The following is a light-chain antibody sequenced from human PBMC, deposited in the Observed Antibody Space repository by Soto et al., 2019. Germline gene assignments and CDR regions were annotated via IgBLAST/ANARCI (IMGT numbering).Light chain of an antibody. V-gene: IGKV3-20*01. CDR3: QQHGGSPPYT. J-gene: IGKJ2*01. CDR2: GTS. CDR1: QTVHSSF. Sequence: EVVLTQSPGTLSLSPGDRATVSCRASQTVHSSFFAWYQQKGGQAPRLLIYGTSNRAAGIPDRFSGHGSGTDFPLTIDGLETEDFARYFCQQHGGSPPYTFGRGTRVEI.